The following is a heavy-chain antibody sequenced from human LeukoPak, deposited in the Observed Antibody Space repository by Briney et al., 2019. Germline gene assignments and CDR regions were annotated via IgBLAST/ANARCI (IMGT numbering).Heavy chain of an antibody. D-gene: IGHD6-13*01. Sequence: GSLRLSCAAPGFTFDSYAMSWVRQAPGKGLEWVSAVSRFGGTTYYADSAKGRFTISRDNSNNTVYLQMNSLRVGDTALYYCVKHVGSRWSNNRFDPWGQGTLVTVS. CDR3: VKHVGSRWSNNRFDP. CDR2: VSRFGGTT. J-gene: IGHJ5*02. CDR1: GFTFDSYA. V-gene: IGHV3-23*01.